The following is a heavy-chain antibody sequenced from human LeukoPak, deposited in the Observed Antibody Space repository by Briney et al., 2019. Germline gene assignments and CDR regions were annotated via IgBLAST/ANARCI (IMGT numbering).Heavy chain of an antibody. J-gene: IGHJ4*02. CDR1: GYTFTSYG. V-gene: IGHV1-18*01. CDR2: ISAYNGNT. Sequence: ASVNVSCKASGYTFTSYGISWVRQAPGQGLEWMGWISAYNGNTNYAQKLQGRVTMTTDTSTSTAYMELRSLRSDDTAVYYCARSSDEPAMVRVDYWGQGTLVTVSS. D-gene: IGHD3-10*01. CDR3: ARSSDEPAMVRVDY.